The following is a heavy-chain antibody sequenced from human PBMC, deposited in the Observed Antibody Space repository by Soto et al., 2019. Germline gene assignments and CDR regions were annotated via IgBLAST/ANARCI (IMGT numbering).Heavy chain of an antibody. J-gene: IGHJ4*02. D-gene: IGHD3-22*01. CDR1: GGTFSSYA. CDR2: IIPIFGTA. CDR3: ARGAYYDSSGYSHFDY. V-gene: IGHV1-69*13. Sequence: SVKVSCKASGGTFSSYAISWVRQAPGQGLEWMGGIIPIFGTANYAQKFQGRVTITADESTSTAYMELSSLRSEDTAVYYCARGAYYDSSGYSHFDYWGQGTLVTVSS.